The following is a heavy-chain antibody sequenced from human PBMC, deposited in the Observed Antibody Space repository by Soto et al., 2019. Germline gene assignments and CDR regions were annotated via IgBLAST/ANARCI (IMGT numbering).Heavy chain of an antibody. CDR1: GDSISSSY. D-gene: IGHD3-3*01. J-gene: IGHJ6*03. Sequence: SETLSLTCTVSGDSISSSYWNWILQAPWKGLEWIGYIDDTGSTNYNPSLKSRVTLSVDPSNNQYSLKLSSVTAADTAVYYCARGVLEWLLRDSYYYYMDVWGKGTTVTVSS. V-gene: IGHV4-59*01. CDR3: ARGVLEWLLRDSYYYYMDV. CDR2: IDDTGST.